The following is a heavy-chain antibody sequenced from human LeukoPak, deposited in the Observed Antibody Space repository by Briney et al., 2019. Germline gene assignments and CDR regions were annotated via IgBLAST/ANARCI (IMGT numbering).Heavy chain of an antibody. CDR3: ARGRSSSGYYPPYGMDV. D-gene: IGHD3-22*01. CDR1: GGSISSSSYY. CDR2: IYYSGST. J-gene: IGHJ6*02. Sequence: PSETLSLTCTVSGGSISSSSYYWGWIRQPPGKGLEWIGSIYYSGSTYYNPSLKSRVTISVDTSKNQFSLKLSSVTAADTAVYYCARGRSSSGYYPPYGMDVWGQGTTVTVSS. V-gene: IGHV4-39*01.